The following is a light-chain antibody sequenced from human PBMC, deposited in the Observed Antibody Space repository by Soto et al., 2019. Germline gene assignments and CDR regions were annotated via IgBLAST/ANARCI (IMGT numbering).Light chain of an antibody. CDR2: EVS. Sequence: QSVLTQPASVSGSPGQSITISCTGTSSDVGGYNYVSWYQQHPGKAPKVMIYEVSNRPSGVSNRFSGSKSGNTASLTISGLQAEDEGDYYCSSYTSSSSYVFGSGTKVTV. V-gene: IGLV2-14*01. CDR1: SSDVGGYNY. CDR3: SSYTSSSSYV. J-gene: IGLJ1*01.